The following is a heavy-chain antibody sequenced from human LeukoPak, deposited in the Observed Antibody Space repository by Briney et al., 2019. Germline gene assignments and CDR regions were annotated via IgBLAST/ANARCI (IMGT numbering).Heavy chain of an antibody. CDR2: INYSGST. J-gene: IGHJ4*02. CDR1: GGSFSGYY. V-gene: IGHV4-34*01. CDR3: ATNSRIAAAGTSDY. Sequence: SETLSLTCAVYGGSFSGYYWSWIRQPPGKGLEWIEEINYSGSTNYNPSLKSRVTISVDTSKNQFSLKLSSVTAADTAVYYCATNSRIAAAGTSDYWGQGTLVTVSS. D-gene: IGHD6-13*01.